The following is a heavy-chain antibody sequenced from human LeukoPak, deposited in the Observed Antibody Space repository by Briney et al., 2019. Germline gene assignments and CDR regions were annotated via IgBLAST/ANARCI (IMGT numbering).Heavy chain of an antibody. CDR3: AMSWTINWADY. CDR1: GFTFSSYA. V-gene: IGHV3-23*01. Sequence: GGSLRLSCAASGFTFSSYAMSWVRQAPGKGLEWVSAISGSGGSTYYADSVKGRFSISRDNSKNTLYLQMNSLRPEDTAVYYCAMSWTINWADYWGQGTLAIVSS. J-gene: IGHJ4*02. CDR2: ISGSGGST. D-gene: IGHD1-1*01.